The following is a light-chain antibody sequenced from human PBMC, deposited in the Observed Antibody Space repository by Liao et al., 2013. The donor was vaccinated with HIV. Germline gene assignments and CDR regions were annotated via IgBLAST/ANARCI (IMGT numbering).Light chain of an antibody. CDR1: NIGIKS. Sequence: SYELTQPPSVSVAPGQTARITCGGNNIGIKSVHWYQQKPGQAPVLVIYYDDDRPSGVPERFSGSNSGNTATLTLSGTQAMDEADYFCQAWDRSADVVFGGGTKLTVL. CDR2: YDD. CDR3: QAWDRSADVV. V-gene: IGLV3-21*01. J-gene: IGLJ2*01.